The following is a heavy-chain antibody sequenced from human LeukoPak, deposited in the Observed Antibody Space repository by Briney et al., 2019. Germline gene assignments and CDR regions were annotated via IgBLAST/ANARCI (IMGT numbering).Heavy chain of an antibody. CDR1: GFTFRSYA. CDR2: ISGSGGRT. Sequence: GSLRLSCSASGFTFRSYAMSGVRQAPGKGLEWVSTISGSGGRTYYADSVKGRFTISRDNSKNTLYLQMNSLRAEDTAVYYCAKAYCGGDCYLDFDYWGQGTLVTVSS. D-gene: IGHD2-21*02. V-gene: IGHV3-23*01. CDR3: AKAYCGGDCYLDFDY. J-gene: IGHJ4*02.